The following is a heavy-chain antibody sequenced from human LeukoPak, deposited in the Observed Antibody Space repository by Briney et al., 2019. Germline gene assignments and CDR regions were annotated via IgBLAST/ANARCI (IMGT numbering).Heavy chain of an antibody. CDR2: IYTSGST. CDR3: ARGGDTTDY. Sequence: PSETLSLTCTVSGCTISSYYWSWLRQPAGKGLEWIGRIYTSGSTNSNPSLKGRVTMSVDTSKNQFSLKMSSVTAADTAVYYCARGGDTTDYWGQGTLVTVSS. D-gene: IGHD3-10*01. J-gene: IGHJ4*02. V-gene: IGHV4-4*07. CDR1: GCTISSYY.